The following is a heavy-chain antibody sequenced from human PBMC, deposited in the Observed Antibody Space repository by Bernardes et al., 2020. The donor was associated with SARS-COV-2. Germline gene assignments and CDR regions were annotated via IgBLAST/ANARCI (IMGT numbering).Heavy chain of an antibody. CDR2: IDSGGGSI. Sequence: ASVKVSCKALGYTLSHYAMHWVRQAPGQGLEWMGIIDSGGGSIHYAQKFQGRVTMTRDTSTNTVYLELSSLRSEDTAMYFCARGWQQMGGYFDFWGQGTLVTVSS. V-gene: IGHV1-46*01. CDR3: ARGWQQMGGYFDF. D-gene: IGHD6-13*01. J-gene: IGHJ4*02. CDR1: GYTLSHYA.